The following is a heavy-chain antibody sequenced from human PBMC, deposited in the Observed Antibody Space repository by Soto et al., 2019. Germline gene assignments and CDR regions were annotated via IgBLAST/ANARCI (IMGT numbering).Heavy chain of an antibody. D-gene: IGHD5-12*01. J-gene: IGHJ5*02. CDR3: AREEGGGYDHRRFDP. CDR1: GGSISSGGYY. V-gene: IGHV4-31*03. CDR2: IYYSGST. Sequence: QVQLQESGPGLVKPSQTLSLTCTVSGGSISSGGYYWSWIRQHPGKGLEWIGYIYYSGSTYYNPSLKSRVNISVDTSKNQFSLKLSSVTAADTAVYYCAREEGGGYDHRRFDPWGQGTLVTVSS.